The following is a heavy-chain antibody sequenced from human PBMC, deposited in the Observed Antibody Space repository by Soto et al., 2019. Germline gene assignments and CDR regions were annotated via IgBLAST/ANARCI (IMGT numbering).Heavy chain of an antibody. V-gene: IGHV1-18*01. CDR2: ISAYNGNT. Sequence: ASVKVSCKASGYTFTSYGISWVRQAPGQGLEWMGWISAYNGNTNYAQKLQDRVTMTTDTSTSTAYMELRSLRSDDTAVYYCARSGVLLWFGEFEYYFDYWGQGTLVTVSS. CDR1: GYTFTSYG. J-gene: IGHJ4*02. CDR3: ARSGVLLWFGEFEYYFDY. D-gene: IGHD3-10*01.